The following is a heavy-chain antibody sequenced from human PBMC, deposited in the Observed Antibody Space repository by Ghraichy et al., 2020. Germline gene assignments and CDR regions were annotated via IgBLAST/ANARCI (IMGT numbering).Heavy chain of an antibody. V-gene: IGHV4-59*12. CDR1: GVSISRYY. CDR3: ARGGVTVVIPDYYGLDV. Sequence: SETLSLTCTVSGVSISRYYWSWIRQPPGKGLEWMAYISYSGSTNYNPSLKSRVTISVDTSKNQFSLKMTSVTAADTAVYYCARGGVTVVIPDYYGLDVWGQGTTVTVAS. CDR2: ISYSGST. D-gene: IGHD2-21*01. J-gene: IGHJ6*02.